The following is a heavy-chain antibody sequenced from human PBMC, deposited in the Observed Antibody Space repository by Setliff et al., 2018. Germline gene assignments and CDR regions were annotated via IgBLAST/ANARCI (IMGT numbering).Heavy chain of an antibody. J-gene: IGHJ4*02. Sequence: PGGSLRLSCAASGFTFSIYWMHWVRQVPGKGLEWVSRINIDGRSINYADSVRGRFTISRDNAKNTVYLQMNSLRGDDTAVSHCARDLVRATADFWGRVTLVTVS. CDR1: GFTFSIYW. CDR3: ARDLVRATADF. D-gene: IGHD2-8*02. CDR2: INIDGRSI. V-gene: IGHV3-74*01.